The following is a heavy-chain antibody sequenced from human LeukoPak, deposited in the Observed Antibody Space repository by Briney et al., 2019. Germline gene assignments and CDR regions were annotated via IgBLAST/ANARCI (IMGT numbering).Heavy chain of an antibody. CDR3: ARVVGYCSSSSCEIYDY. D-gene: IGHD2-2*01. J-gene: IGHJ4*02. Sequence: ASVKVSCKASGYAFTGYYIHWVRQAPGQGLEWLGWINPNSGGTNYAQKFQGRVTMTRDTSISTAYMELSRLRSDDTAVYYCARVVGYCSSSSCEIYDYWGQGTLVTVSS. V-gene: IGHV1-2*02. CDR1: GYAFTGYY. CDR2: INPNSGGT.